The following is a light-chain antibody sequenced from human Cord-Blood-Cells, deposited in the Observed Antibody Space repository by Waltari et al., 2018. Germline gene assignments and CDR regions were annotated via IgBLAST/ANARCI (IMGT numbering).Light chain of an antibody. CDR2: EGS. CDR3: CSYAGSSTYYV. V-gene: IGLV2-23*01. CDR1: SSYVGRYNL. J-gene: IGLJ1*01. Sequence: QSALTQPASVSGSPGQSITISCTGTSSYVGRYNLVSWYQQHPGKAPKLMIYEGSKRPSGVSNRFSGSKSGNTASLTISGLQAEDEADYYCCSYAGSSTYYVFGTGTKVTVL.